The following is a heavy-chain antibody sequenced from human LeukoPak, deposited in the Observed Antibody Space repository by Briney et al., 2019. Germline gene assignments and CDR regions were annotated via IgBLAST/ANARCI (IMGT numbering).Heavy chain of an antibody. CDR2: IYYSGST. Sequence: SETLSLTCTVSGGSISSSSYYWGWIRQPPGKGLEWIGSIYYSGSTYYNPSLKSRVTISVDTSKNQFSLKLSSVTAADTAVYYCARHRGYSSSWYTPYYFDYWGQGTLATVSS. CDR1: GGSISSSSYY. J-gene: IGHJ4*02. D-gene: IGHD6-13*01. CDR3: ARHRGYSSSWYTPYYFDY. V-gene: IGHV4-39*01.